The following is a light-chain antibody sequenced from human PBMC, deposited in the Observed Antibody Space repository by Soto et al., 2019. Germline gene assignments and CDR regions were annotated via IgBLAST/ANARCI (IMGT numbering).Light chain of an antibody. J-gene: IGKJ3*01. V-gene: IGKV1-39*01. CDR2: TAS. CDR1: QSISSN. CDR3: QQSYNSLT. Sequence: DIQMTQSPSSLSASVGDRVTITCRASQSISSNLNWYQQKPGKAPKLLIYTASNLHSGVPSRFSGSGSRTDFNLTISSLQPEDFATYYCQQSYNSLTFGPGTNVEI.